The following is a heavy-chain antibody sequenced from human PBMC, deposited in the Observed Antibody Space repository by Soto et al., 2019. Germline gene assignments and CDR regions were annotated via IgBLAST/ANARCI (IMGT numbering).Heavy chain of an antibody. CDR1: GGTFSSYA. CDR2: IIPIFGTA. J-gene: IGHJ6*02. D-gene: IGHD3-10*01. CDR3: ARDGFAGGMDV. V-gene: IGHV1-69*13. Sequence: EASVKVSCTASGGTFSSYAISWVRQAPGQGLEWMGGIIPIFGTANYAQKFQGRVTITADESTSTAYMELSSLRSEDTAVYYCARDGFAGGMDVWGQGTTVTVSS.